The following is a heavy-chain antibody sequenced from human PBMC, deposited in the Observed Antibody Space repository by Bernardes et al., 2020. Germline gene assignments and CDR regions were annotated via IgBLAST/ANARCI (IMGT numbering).Heavy chain of an antibody. CDR3: ARGDYDILTGYNDDY. J-gene: IGHJ4*02. V-gene: IGHV1-18*01. D-gene: IGHD3-9*01. CDR2: ISAYNGNT. Sequence: ASVKVSCKTSGYTFTNYGITWVRQAPGQGLEWMGWISAYNGNTNYAQKLQGRITMTTDTSASTAYMELRSLRSDDTAMYYCARGDYDILTGYNDDYWGQGTLVTVSS. CDR1: GYTFTNYG.